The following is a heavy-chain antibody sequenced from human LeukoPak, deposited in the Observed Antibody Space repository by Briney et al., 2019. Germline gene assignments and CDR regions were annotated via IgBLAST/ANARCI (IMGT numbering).Heavy chain of an antibody. CDR3: AKDYYGPSGGIDY. V-gene: IGHV3-23*01. CDR1: GFIFTDYA. D-gene: IGHD3-10*01. CDR2: VSGGSDNK. J-gene: IGHJ4*02. Sequence: GGSLRLSCAASGFIFTDYALAWVRQAPGKGLEWVSYVSGGSDNKGFADSVQGRFTISRDNSKNTLYVQMNSLRAEDTAVYYCAKDYYGPSGGIDYWGQGTLVTVSS.